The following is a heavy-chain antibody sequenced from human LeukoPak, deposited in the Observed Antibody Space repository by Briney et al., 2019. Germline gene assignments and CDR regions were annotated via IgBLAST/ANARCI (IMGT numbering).Heavy chain of an antibody. Sequence: SETLSLTCAVYGGSFSGYYWSWIRQPPGKGLEWIGEINHSESTNYNPPLKSRVTISVDTSKNQFSLKLSSVTAADTAVYYCARRIQLWSYYFDYWGQGTLVTVSS. J-gene: IGHJ4*02. CDR2: INHSEST. CDR1: GGSFSGYY. D-gene: IGHD5-18*01. V-gene: IGHV4-34*01. CDR3: ARRIQLWSYYFDY.